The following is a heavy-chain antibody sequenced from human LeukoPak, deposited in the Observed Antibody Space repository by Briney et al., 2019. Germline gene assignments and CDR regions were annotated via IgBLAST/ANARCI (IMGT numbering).Heavy chain of an antibody. CDR1: GFTFSDYY. V-gene: IGHV3-11*04. D-gene: IGHD3-22*01. J-gene: IGHJ4*02. CDR3: ARSRYYDRSLGC. CDR2: ISSSGSTI. Sequence: GGSLRLSCAASGFTFSDYYMSWIRHAPGKGLEGVSYISSSGSTIYYADSVKGRFTISRYNAKNSVYLQMNSLRAEDTAVYYCARSRYYDRSLGCRGQGTQATVSS.